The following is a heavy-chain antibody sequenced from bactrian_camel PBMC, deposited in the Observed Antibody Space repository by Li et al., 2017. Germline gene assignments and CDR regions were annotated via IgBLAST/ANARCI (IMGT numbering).Heavy chain of an antibody. J-gene: IGHJ6*01. CDR2: ISSDGAP. V-gene: IGHV3S67*01. CDR3: AAGTRIIVGDYCDGITT. Sequence: VQLVESGGGSVQAGGSLKLSCTSSGYDISTCEKGWFRQAPGKERELVSFISSDGAPTYADSVKGRFTISQDNAKDIIYLQMSSLTPDDTAMYYCAAGTRIIVGDYCDGITTWGQGTQVTVS. CDR1: GYDISTCE. D-gene: IGHD3*01.